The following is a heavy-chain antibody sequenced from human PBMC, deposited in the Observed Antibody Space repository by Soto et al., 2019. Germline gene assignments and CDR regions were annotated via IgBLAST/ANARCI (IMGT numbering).Heavy chain of an antibody. J-gene: IGHJ6*02. CDR1: GFTFSSYS. Sequence: GSLRLSCAASGFTFSSYSMHWVRQAPGKGLEWVAVIWYDGSNKYYADSVKGRFTISRDNSKNTLYLQMNSLRAEDTAVYYCARTTLLLNMVTLITYYYYGMDVWGQGTTVTVSS. CDR3: ARTTLLLNMVTLITYYYYGMDV. CDR2: IWYDGSNK. V-gene: IGHV3-33*01. D-gene: IGHD2-21*02.